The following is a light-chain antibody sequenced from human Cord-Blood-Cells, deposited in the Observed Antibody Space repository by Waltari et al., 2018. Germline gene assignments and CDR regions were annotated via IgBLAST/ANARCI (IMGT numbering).Light chain of an antibody. CDR3: SSYTSSSTVV. CDR1: SRDVGGYNY. CDR2: EVS. V-gene: IGLV2-14*01. Sequence: QSALTQPASVSGSPGQSITISCTGTSRDVGGYNYVSWYQQHPGKVPKLMIYEVSNRPSGVSNRFSGSKSGNTASLTISGLQAEDEADYYCSSYTSSSTVVFGGGTKLTVL. J-gene: IGLJ2*01.